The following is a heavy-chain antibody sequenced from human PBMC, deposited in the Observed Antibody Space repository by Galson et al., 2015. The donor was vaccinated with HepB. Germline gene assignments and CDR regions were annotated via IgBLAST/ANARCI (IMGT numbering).Heavy chain of an antibody. Sequence: SVKVSCKASGYTFTSYYMHWVRQAPGQGLEWMGIINPSGGSTSYAQKFQGRVTMTRDTSTSTVYMELSSLRSEDTAVYYCARDSTSGTTVVTPVFDYWGQGTLVTVSS. CDR1: GYTFTSYY. V-gene: IGHV1-46*01. D-gene: IGHD4-23*01. CDR2: INPSGGST. J-gene: IGHJ4*02. CDR3: ARDSTSGTTVVTPVFDY.